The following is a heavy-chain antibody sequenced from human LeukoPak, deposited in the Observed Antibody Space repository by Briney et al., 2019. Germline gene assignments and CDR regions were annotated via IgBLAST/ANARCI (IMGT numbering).Heavy chain of an antibody. J-gene: IGHJ4*02. CDR2: INAGNGDT. CDR1: GYTFTNYN. Sequence: GASVKVSCKASGYTFTNYNIDWVRQATGQGLEWMGWINAGNGDTKYSQKFQGRVTIARDTSASTAYMELSSLRSEDTAVYYCAGDRGGTGDFDYWGQGTLVTVSS. V-gene: IGHV1-3*01. D-gene: IGHD1-1*01. CDR3: AGDRGGTGDFDY.